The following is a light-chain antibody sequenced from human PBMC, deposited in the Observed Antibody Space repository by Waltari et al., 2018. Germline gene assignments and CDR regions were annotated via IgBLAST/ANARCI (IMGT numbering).Light chain of an antibody. V-gene: IGLV1-47*01. CDR2: RND. CDR3: GAWDDSLSGHYV. CDR1: SSNIGSNH. Sequence: QSVLPQPPSASGTPGQRVTIPCSGSSSNIGSNHVYWYQQLPGMAPTPLIYRNDQRPSGVPDRFSGSKSGSSASLAISGLRSEDEADYYCGAWDDSLSGHYVFGTGTKVTVL. J-gene: IGLJ1*01.